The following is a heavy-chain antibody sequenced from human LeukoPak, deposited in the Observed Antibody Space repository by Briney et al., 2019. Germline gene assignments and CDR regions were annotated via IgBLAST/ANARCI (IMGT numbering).Heavy chain of an antibody. V-gene: IGHV4-31*11. Sequence: SETLSLTCAISGGSISSGGYYWSWIRQHPGKGLEWIGYIYYSGSTYYNPSLKSRVTISVDTSKNQFSLKLSSVTAADTAVYYCALGGTDYYDSSGLLGYWGQGTLVTVSS. J-gene: IGHJ4*02. CDR1: GGSISSGGYY. D-gene: IGHD3-22*01. CDR2: IYYSGST. CDR3: ALGGTDYYDSSGLLGY.